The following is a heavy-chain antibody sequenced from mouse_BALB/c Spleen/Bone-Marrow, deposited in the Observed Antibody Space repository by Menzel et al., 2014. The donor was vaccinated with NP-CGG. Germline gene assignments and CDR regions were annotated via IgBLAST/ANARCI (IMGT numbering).Heavy chain of an antibody. V-gene: IGHV2-6-7*01. CDR1: GFSLTGYG. CDR3: ARDYAYYFDY. Sequence: VKVVESGPGLVAPSQSLSITCTVSGFSLTGYGVNWARQPPGKGLEWLGMIWGDGSTDYNSALKSRLSISKDNSKSQVLLKMNRLQTDDTARYYCARDYAYYFDYWGQGTSLTVSS. CDR2: IWGDGST. J-gene: IGHJ2*02. D-gene: IGHD6-5*01.